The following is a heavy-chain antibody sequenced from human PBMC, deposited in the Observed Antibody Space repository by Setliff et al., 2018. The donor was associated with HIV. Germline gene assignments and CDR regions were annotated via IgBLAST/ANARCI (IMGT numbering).Heavy chain of an antibody. Sequence: ASETLSLTCTVSGGSISSHYWSWIRQPPGKGLEWIGSIYYSGSTNYNPSLKSQVTVSVDTSKNQFSLKLTSVTAADTAMYYCASFFVTTVTNQDYWGQGTPVTVSS. CDR2: IYYSGST. V-gene: IGHV4-59*11. D-gene: IGHD4-17*01. J-gene: IGHJ4*02. CDR3: ASFFVTTVTNQDY. CDR1: GGSISSHY.